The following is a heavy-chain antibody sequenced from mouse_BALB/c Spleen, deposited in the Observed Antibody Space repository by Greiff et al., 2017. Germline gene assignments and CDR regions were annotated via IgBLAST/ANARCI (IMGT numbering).Heavy chain of an antibody. Sequence: QVQLQQPGAELVKPGASVKLSCKASGYTFTSYWMHWVKQRPGQGLEWIGEINPSNGRTNYNEKFKSKATLTVDKSSSTAYMQLSSLTSEDSAVYYCVPYYRYALDYWGQGTTLTVSS. V-gene: IGHV1S81*02. CDR1: GYTFTSYW. D-gene: IGHD2-14*01. J-gene: IGHJ2*01. CDR3: VPYYRYALDY. CDR2: INPSNGRT.